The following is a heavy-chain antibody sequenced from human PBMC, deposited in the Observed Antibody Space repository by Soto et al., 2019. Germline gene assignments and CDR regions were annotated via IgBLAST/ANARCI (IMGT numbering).Heavy chain of an antibody. CDR3: AYYFNWFDP. Sequence: SETLSLTCTVSGGSISTSDYYWGWNRQPPGKGLEWIGNIYYSGSASYNPSLKSRVAISIDTSKNQFSLKLSSVTAADTAVYYCAYYFNWFDPWGQGTLVTVSS. D-gene: IGHD3-10*01. J-gene: IGHJ5*02. CDR2: IYYSGSA. V-gene: IGHV4-39*07. CDR1: GGSISTSDYY.